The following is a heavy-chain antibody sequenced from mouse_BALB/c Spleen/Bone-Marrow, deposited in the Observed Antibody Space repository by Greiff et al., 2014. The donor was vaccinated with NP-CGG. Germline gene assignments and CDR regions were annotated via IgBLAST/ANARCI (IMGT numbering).Heavy chain of an antibody. Sequence: VQLQQSGPELVKPGASVKVSCKASGYAFTSYNMYWVKQSHGKSLEWIGYIDPYNGGTYYNQKFKGKATLTVDKSSSTAYMHHNSLTSEDSALYYCARYFDYDYFDYWGQGTTLTVSS. CDR3: ARYFDYDYFDY. CDR2: IDPYNGGT. D-gene: IGHD2-4*01. CDR1: GYAFTSYN. V-gene: IGHV1S135*01. J-gene: IGHJ2*01.